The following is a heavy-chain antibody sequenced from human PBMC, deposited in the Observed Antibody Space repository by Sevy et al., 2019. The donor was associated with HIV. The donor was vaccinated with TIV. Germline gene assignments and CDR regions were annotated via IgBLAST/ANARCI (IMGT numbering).Heavy chain of an antibody. V-gene: IGHV3-23*01. J-gene: IGHJ4*02. Sequence: GGSLRLSCAASGFTFSSYGMVWVRQAPGKGVEWVSAVSGGNTYYADSVKGRFTISRDNSKNTLYLQVNSLRAEDTAVYYCARGGGGYYDYWGQGTLVTVSS. CDR1: GFTFSSYG. D-gene: IGHD3-10*01. CDR3: ARGGGGYYDY. CDR2: VSGGNT.